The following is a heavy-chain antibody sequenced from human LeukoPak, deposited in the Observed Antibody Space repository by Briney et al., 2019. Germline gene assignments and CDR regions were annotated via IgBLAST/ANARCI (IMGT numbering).Heavy chain of an antibody. D-gene: IGHD1-26*01. CDR3: ATGGSYSGGLDY. Sequence: ASVKVSCKASGYTFTSYGISWVRQAPGKGLEWMGGFDPEDGEAIYAQKFQGRVTMTEDTSTDTAYMELSSLRSEDTAVYYCATGGSYSGGLDYWGQGTLVTVSS. V-gene: IGHV1-24*01. J-gene: IGHJ4*02. CDR1: GYTFTSYG. CDR2: FDPEDGEA.